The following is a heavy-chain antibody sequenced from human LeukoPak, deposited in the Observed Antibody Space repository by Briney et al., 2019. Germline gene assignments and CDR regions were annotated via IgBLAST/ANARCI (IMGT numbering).Heavy chain of an antibody. CDR3: AKARSSSHFYHSGGYYYAPFDY. CDR1: GFTFDCYA. J-gene: IGHJ4*02. D-gene: IGHD3-22*01. CDR2: ISVSGGST. V-gene: IGHV3-23*01. Sequence: PGGSLRLSCAASGFTFDCYAMSWVRQAPGKGLEWVSSISVSGGSTYYADSVKGRFTISRDNFKNTLYLQMNSLRAEDTAVYYCAKARSSSHFYHSGGYYYAPFDYWGQGTLVAVSS.